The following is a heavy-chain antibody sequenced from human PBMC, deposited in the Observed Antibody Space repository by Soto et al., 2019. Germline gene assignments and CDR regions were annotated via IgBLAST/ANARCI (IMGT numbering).Heavy chain of an antibody. V-gene: IGHV4-30-2*01. CDR3: ARAHYGDYGYGMDV. Sequence: QLQLQESGSGLVKPSQTLSLTCAVSGGSISSGGYSWSWIRQPPGKGLEWIGYIYHGGYTYYNPSLKSRVTIXVXRSXNQFSLKLSSVTAADTAVYYCARAHYGDYGYGMDVWGQGTTVTVSS. D-gene: IGHD4-17*01. CDR2: IYHGGYT. J-gene: IGHJ6*02. CDR1: GGSISSGGYS.